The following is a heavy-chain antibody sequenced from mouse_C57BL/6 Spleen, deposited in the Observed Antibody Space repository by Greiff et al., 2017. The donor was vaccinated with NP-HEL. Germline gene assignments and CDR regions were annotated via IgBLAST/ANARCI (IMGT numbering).Heavy chain of an antibody. CDR2: IWSGGST. J-gene: IGHJ3*01. V-gene: IGHV2-2*01. CDR3: ASHYYRFAY. Sequence: VKLMESGPGLVQPSQSLSITCTVSGFSLTSYGVHWVRQSPGKGLEWLGVIWSGGSTDYNAAFISRLSISKDNSKSQVFFKMNSLQADDTAIYYCASHYYRFAYWGQGTLVTVSA. CDR1: GFSLTSYG. D-gene: IGHD2-12*01.